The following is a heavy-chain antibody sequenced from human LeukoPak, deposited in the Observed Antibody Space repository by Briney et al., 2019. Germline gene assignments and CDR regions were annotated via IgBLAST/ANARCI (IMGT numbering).Heavy chain of an antibody. V-gene: IGHV1-69*13. Sequence: SVKVSCKASGGTFSSYAISWVRQAPGQGLEWMGGIIPIFGTANYAQKFQGRVTITADESTSTAYMELSSLRSEDTAVYYCARSSRIYCTNGVCYRSFNYYYGMDVWGQGTTVTVSS. CDR1: GGTFSSYA. J-gene: IGHJ6*02. CDR2: IIPIFGTA. CDR3: ARSSRIYCTNGVCYRSFNYYYGMDV. D-gene: IGHD2-8*01.